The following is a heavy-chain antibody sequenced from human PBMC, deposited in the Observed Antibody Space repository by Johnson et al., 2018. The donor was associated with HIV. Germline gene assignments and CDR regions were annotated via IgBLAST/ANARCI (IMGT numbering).Heavy chain of an antibody. D-gene: IGHD1-26*01. CDR3: ARGGWELPGREAFDF. V-gene: IGHV3-30-3*01. J-gene: IGHJ3*01. CDR2: ISYDGSNK. CDR1: GFTFSSYA. Sequence: QVQLVESGGGVVQPGRSLRLSCAASGFTFSSYAMHWVRQAPGKGLEWVAVISYDGSNKYCVDSVKGRFTISSDHSKNTLSLQMISLRAEEPAVSYCARGGWELPGREAFDFWGQGTMVTVSS.